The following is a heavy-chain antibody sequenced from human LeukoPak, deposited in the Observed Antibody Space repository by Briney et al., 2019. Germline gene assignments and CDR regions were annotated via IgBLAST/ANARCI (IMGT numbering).Heavy chain of an antibody. CDR1: GGTFSSYA. CDR2: IIPIFGTA. V-gene: IGHV1-69*05. CDR3: ARSAPLRFTTTYYYDSSGYYFDY. Sequence: KVSCKASGGTFSSYAISWVRQAPGQGLEWMGGIIPIFGTANYAQKFQGRVTITTDESTSTAYMELSSLRSEDTAVYYCARSAPLRFTTTYYYDSSGYYFDYWGPGTLVTVSS. D-gene: IGHD3-22*01. J-gene: IGHJ4*02.